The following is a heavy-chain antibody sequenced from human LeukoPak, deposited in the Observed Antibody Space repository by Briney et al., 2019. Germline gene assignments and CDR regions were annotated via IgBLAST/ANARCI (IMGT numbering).Heavy chain of an antibody. J-gene: IGHJ4*02. Sequence: ASVKVSCKASGYTFTGHYMHWVGPAPGQGLEWMGWINPKGGGTKYAQKFQGRVTMTRDTSISTAYMELSRLSSDDTAVYYCAREIDYGVGVVDYWGQGTLVTVSS. CDR1: GYTFTGHY. V-gene: IGHV1-2*02. CDR2: INPKGGGT. CDR3: AREIDYGVGVVDY. D-gene: IGHD4-17*01.